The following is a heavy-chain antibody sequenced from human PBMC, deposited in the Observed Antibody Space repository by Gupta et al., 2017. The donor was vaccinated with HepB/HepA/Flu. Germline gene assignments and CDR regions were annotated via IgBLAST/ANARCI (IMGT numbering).Heavy chain of an antibody. CDR2: INPSGGST. D-gene: IGHD5-24*01. CDR1: GYTFTSYY. J-gene: IGHJ6*03. CDR3: ARGEGWLQPYYYYYMDV. Sequence: QVQLVQSGAEVKKPGASVKVSCKASGYTFTSYYMHWVRQAPGQGLEWMGIINPSGGSTSYAQKFQGRVTMTRDTSTSTVYMELSSLRSEDTAVYYCARGEGWLQPYYYYYMDVWGKGTTVTVSS. V-gene: IGHV1-46*01.